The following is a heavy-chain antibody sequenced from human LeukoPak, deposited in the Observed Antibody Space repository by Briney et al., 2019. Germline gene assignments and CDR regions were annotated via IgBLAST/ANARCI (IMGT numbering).Heavy chain of an antibody. CDR2: IWYDGSNK. Sequence: PGGSLRLSCAASGFTFSSYGMHWVRQAPGKGLEWVAVIWYDGSNKYYADSVKGRFTISRDNSKNTLYLQMNSLRAEDTAVYYCARGRGRDGYNYLDYWGQGTLVTVSS. V-gene: IGHV3-33*01. J-gene: IGHJ4*02. D-gene: IGHD5-24*01. CDR3: ARGRGRDGYNYLDY. CDR1: GFTFSSYG.